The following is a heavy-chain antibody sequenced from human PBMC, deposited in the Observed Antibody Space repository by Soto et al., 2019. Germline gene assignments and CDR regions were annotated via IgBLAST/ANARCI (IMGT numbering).Heavy chain of an antibody. CDR1: GFTFDEYG. CDR2: INWNGGEI. D-gene: IGHD2-15*01. CDR3: AKDIGLGFDYYYRMDA. V-gene: IGHV3-9*01. Sequence: EEQLVESGGGLVQPGRSLRLSCAASGFTFDEYGMHWVRQGPGKGLEWVSGINWNGGEIDYADSVKGRFTISRDNAKNSLYLQMNSLRAEDTALYYCAKDIGLGFDYYYRMDAWGQGTTVTVSS. J-gene: IGHJ6*02.